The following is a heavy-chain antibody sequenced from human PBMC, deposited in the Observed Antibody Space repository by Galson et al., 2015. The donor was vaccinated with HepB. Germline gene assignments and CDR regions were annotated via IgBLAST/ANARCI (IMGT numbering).Heavy chain of an antibody. CDR1: GFTFSSYE. J-gene: IGHJ3*02. CDR3: ARSGSYHDAFDI. Sequence: SLRLSCAASGFTFSSYEMNWVRQAPGKGLEWVSYISSSGSTIYYADSVKGRFTISRDNAKNSLYLQMNSLRAEDTAVYYCARSGSYHDAFDIWGQGTMVTVSS. CDR2: ISSSGSTI. V-gene: IGHV3-48*03. D-gene: IGHD6-13*01.